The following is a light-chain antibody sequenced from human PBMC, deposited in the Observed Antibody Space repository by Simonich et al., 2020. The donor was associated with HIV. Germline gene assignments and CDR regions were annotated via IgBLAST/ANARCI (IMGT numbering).Light chain of an antibody. V-gene: IGKV3D-20*01. CDR2: DAS. CDR1: QSVSSSY. J-gene: IGKJ2*01. Sequence: EIVLTQSPGTLSLSPGERATLSCRASQSVSSSYLAWYQQKPGLAPRPLIYDASSRATGIPDRFRGSGSGTDFTLTISRLEPEDFAVYYCQQYGSSPQTFGQGTKLEIK. CDR3: QQYGSSPQT.